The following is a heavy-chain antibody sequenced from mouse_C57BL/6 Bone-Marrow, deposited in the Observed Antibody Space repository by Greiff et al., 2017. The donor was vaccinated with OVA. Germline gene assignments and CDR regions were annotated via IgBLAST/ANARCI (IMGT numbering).Heavy chain of an antibody. D-gene: IGHD1-1*01. CDR3: ARAVVAPGFDY. Sequence: VQLQQSGPELVKPGASVKISCKASGYTFTDYYMNWVKQSHGKSLEWIGDINPNNGGTSYNQKFKGKATLTVDKSSSTAYMELRSLTSEDSAVYYCARAVVAPGFDYWGQGTTLTVSS. CDR2: INPNNGGT. V-gene: IGHV1-26*01. CDR1: GYTFTDYY. J-gene: IGHJ2*01.